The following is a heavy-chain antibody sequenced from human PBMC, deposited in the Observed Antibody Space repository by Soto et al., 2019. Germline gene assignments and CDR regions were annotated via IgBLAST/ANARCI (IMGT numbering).Heavy chain of an antibody. V-gene: IGHV4-39*01. Sequence: GTLSLTGSVSDGSFSSSYYWGCLRQAPGKGLEWLGNIYYSGHTYYNPSLKSRFAMSVDTSKNQFSLTLTSVTAADTAVYYCARYFLRGRFFDSWGQGTLVTVSS. CDR3: ARYFLRGRFFDS. J-gene: IGHJ4*02. CDR2: IYYSGHT. D-gene: IGHD3-10*01. CDR1: DGSFSSSYY.